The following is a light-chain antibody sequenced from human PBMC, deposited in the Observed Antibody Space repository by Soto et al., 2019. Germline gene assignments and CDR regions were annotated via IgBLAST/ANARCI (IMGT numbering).Light chain of an antibody. CDR3: QHCSVWPT. CDR2: DAS. Sequence: EAVLTQSPGTLSVSPGERVTLSCRASLSVSNNLAWYQQKPGQAPRLLIYDASPRATGVPARFSGSGSETEFTLTISSLQSDDCAVYYCQHCSVWPTFGQGTKVEIK. CDR1: LSVSNN. V-gene: IGKV3-15*01. J-gene: IGKJ1*01.